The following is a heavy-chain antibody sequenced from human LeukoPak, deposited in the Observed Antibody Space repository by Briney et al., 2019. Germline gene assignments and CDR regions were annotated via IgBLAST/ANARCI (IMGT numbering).Heavy chain of an antibody. D-gene: IGHD3-10*01. CDR2: ITYDGYYK. Sequence: GTSLRLSCAASGFTFTNYGMHWVRQAPGKGLEWVALITYDGYYKYYSDSVKGRFTISSNTSKNTLYLQMNSLRAEDTAVYYCARDLSPVVRASPMGYWGQGTPVTVSS. V-gene: IGHV3-30*03. CDR3: ARDLSPVVRASPMGY. J-gene: IGHJ4*02. CDR1: GFTFTNYG.